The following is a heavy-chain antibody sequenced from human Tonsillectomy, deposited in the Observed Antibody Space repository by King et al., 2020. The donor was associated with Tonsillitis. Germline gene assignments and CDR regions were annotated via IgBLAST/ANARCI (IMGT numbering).Heavy chain of an antibody. Sequence: EVQLVESGGGLVKPGGSLRLSCAASGFTFSTYSMNWVRQAPGKRLEWVSSISRSGNYIYYADSVRGRFTISRDNAKNSLYLQMNSLRAEDTAVYYCARDPSTTYYYDSSGQYYFDNWGQGTLVTVSS. CDR1: GFTFSTYS. D-gene: IGHD3-22*01. J-gene: IGHJ4*02. CDR2: ISRSGNYI. CDR3: ARDPSTTYYYDSSGQYYFDN. V-gene: IGHV3-21*01.